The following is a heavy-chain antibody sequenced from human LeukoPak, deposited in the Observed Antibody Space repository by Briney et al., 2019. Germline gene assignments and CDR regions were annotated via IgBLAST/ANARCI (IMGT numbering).Heavy chain of an antibody. CDR3: ARAKQPNLHVENWFDP. CDR1: GFTFSDYY. CDR2: ISSSGSTI. Sequence: PGGSLRLSCAASGFTFSDYYMSWIRQAPGKGLEWVSYISSSGSTIYYADSVKGRFTISRDNAKNSLYLQMNSLRAEDTAVYYCARAKQPNLHVENWFDPWGQGTLVTVSS. J-gene: IGHJ5*02. D-gene: IGHD6-13*01. V-gene: IGHV3-11*01.